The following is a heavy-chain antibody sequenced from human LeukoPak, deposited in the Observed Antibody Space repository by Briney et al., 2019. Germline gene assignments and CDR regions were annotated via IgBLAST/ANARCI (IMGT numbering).Heavy chain of an antibody. CDR3: ARDRRYSGSYGASDI. J-gene: IGHJ3*02. CDR2: IYHSGST. Sequence: PSETLSLTCTVSGYAIISGGFSWSWIRQPPGKGLEWIGYIYHSGSTYYNPSLKSRVTISVDRSKNQFSLKLSSVTAADTAVYYCARDRRYSGSYGASDIWGQGTMVTVSS. CDR1: GYAIISGGFS. V-gene: IGHV4-30-2*01. D-gene: IGHD1-26*01.